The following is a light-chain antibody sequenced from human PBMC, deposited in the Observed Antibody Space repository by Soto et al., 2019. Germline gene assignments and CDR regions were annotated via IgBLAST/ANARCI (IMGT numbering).Light chain of an antibody. V-gene: IGLV4-69*01. CDR2: LNSDGSH. CDR3: QIWGTGIHVV. J-gene: IGLJ2*01. Sequence: QPVLTQSPSASASLGASVKLTCTLSSGHISYAIAWHQQQPDKGPRYLMKLNSDGSHSKGDGIPDRFSGSSSGAERYLTISSLPSEDEADSYCQIWGTGIHVVFGGGTKRTVL. CDR1: SGHISYA.